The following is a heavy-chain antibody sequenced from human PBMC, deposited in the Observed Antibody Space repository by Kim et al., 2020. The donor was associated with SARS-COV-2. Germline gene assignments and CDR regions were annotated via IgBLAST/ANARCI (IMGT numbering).Heavy chain of an antibody. CDR1: GFTFGSYA. Sequence: GGSLRLFCAASGFTFGSYAMNWVRQAPGKGLEWVSFIRGGGGGTHYADSVKGRFIISRDNSKNTLYLQMNSLRGEDTAVYYCAKSARSYVIDALDIWAQGTVVPVSS. CDR3: AKSARSYVIDALDI. J-gene: IGHJ3*02. V-gene: IGHV3-23*01. CDR2: IRGGGGGT. D-gene: IGHD3-16*01.